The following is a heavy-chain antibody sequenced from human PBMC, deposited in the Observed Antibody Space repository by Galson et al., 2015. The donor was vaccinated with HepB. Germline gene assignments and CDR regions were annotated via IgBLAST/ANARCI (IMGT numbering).Heavy chain of an antibody. CDR3: ARDPGEFENYYDSSGYYDY. CDR2: ISYDGSNK. CDR1: GFTFSSYA. V-gene: IGHV3-30-3*01. J-gene: IGHJ4*02. Sequence: SLRLSCAASGFTFSSYAMHWVRQAPGKGLEWVAVISYDGSNKYYADSVKGRFTISRDNSKNTLYLQMNSLRAEDTAVYYCARDPGEFENYYDSSGYYDYWGQGTLVTVSS. D-gene: IGHD3-22*01.